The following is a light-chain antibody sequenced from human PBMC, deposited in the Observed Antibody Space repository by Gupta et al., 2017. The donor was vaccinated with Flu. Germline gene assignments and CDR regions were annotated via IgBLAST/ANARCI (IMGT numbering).Light chain of an antibody. Sequence: EIVMTQSPATLSVSPGERATLSCRASQSVTSNLAWYLKKPGQAPRLLIYGASTRATGIKARFSGSGDGTEFTLTIISRQSEDIAVYYCQYENSGHPSFTFGQGTKMDIK. CDR3: QYENSGHPSFT. CDR2: GAS. J-gene: IGKJ2*01. V-gene: IGKV3-15*01. CDR1: QSVTSN.